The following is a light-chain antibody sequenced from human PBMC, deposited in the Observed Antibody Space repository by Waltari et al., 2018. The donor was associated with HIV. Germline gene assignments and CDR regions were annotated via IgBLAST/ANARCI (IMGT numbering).Light chain of an antibody. Sequence: QSALTQPASVSGSPGQSITISCTGTSSDVGRYNLVSWYQQHPGKAPKLMIYEVSKRPSGVSDRFSGSKSGNKASRTISGLQAEDEAEYYCCSYAGSSTVVFGGGTKLTVL. CDR2: EVS. V-gene: IGLV2-23*02. CDR1: SSDVGRYNL. J-gene: IGLJ2*01. CDR3: CSYAGSSTVV.